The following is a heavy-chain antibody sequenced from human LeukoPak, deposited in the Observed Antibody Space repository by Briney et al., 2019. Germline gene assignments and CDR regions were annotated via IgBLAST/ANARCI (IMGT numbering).Heavy chain of an antibody. CDR3: ARGGAAGILGY. CDR1: GFTFSSYA. V-gene: IGHV3-23*03. D-gene: IGHD6-13*01. J-gene: IGHJ4*02. Sequence: GGSLRLSCAASGFTFSSYAMSWVRQAPGKGLEWVSVIYSGGSTYYADSVKGRFTISRDNSKNTLYLQMNSLRAEDTAVYYCARGGAAGILGYWGQGTLVTVSS. CDR2: IYSGGST.